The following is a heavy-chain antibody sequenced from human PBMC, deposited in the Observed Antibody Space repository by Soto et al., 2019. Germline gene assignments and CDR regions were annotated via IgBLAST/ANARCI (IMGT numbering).Heavy chain of an antibody. D-gene: IGHD2-15*01. CDR3: ARDLADCSGGSCYSGWNAFDI. CDR2: ISSRSSTI. Sequence: GGSLRLSCAASGFTFSSYSMNWVRQAPGKGLEWVSYISSRSSTIYYADSVKGRFTISRDNAKNSLYLQMNSLRAEDTAVYYCARDLADCSGGSCYSGWNAFDIWGQGTMVTVSS. CDR1: GFTFSSYS. V-gene: IGHV3-48*01. J-gene: IGHJ3*02.